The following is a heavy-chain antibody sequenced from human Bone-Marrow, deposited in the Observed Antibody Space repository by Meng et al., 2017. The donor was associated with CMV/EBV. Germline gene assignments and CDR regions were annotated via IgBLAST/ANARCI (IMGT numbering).Heavy chain of an antibody. CDR3: ARHSSGWYEEDY. CDR2: ISSSSSYI. CDR1: GFTFSSYS. V-gene: IGHV3-21*01. D-gene: IGHD6-19*01. J-gene: IGHJ4*02. Sequence: GEFLKISCAASGFTFSSYSMNWVRQAPGKGLEWVSSISSSSSYIYYADSVKGRFTISRDNAKNSLYLQMNSLRAEDTAVYYCARHSSGWYEEDYWGQGTLVTVSS.